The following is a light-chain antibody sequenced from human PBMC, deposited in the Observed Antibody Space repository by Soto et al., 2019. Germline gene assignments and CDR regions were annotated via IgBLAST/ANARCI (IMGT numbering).Light chain of an antibody. J-gene: IGKJ1*01. CDR1: QGISSY. CDR3: QQLNSYRWT. V-gene: IGKV1-9*01. CDR2: AAS. Sequence: DIQMTQSPATRSSCLCGTVTITCRASQGISSYLAWYQQKPGKAPKLLIYAASTLQSGVPPRFSGSGSGTEFTLTISSLQPEDFATYYCQQLNSYRWTFGQGTKVDIK.